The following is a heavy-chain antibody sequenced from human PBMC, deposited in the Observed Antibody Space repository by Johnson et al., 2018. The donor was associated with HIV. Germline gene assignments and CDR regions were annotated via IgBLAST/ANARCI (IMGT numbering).Heavy chain of an antibody. CDR1: GFTLYKYV. J-gene: IGHJ3*02. CDR2: ISCDGSNK. Sequence: QVQLVESGGGVVQPGRSLRLSCAASGFTLYKYVMYWARQAPGKGLEWVAVISCDGSNKYYADSVTGRFTISRDNSKNTLYLQMNSLRAEDTAVYYCTRDTTTVDLGAFDIWGQGTMVTVSS. CDR3: TRDTTTVDLGAFDI. D-gene: IGHD4-23*01. V-gene: IGHV3-30*04.